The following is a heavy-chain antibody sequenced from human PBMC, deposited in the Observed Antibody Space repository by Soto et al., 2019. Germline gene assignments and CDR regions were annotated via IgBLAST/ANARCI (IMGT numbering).Heavy chain of an antibody. V-gene: IGHV6-1*01. Sequence: PSQTLSLTCAISGDSVSSNSAVWNWIRQSPSRGLEWLGRTYYRSKWFNDYAVSVKSRITITPDTSKNEFSLQLTSVTPEDTAVYYCARHSVDIAAAGLDNWGQGTLVTVSS. CDR3: ARHSVDIAAAGLDN. D-gene: IGHD6-13*01. CDR2: TYYRSKWFN. J-gene: IGHJ4*02. CDR1: GDSVSSNSAV.